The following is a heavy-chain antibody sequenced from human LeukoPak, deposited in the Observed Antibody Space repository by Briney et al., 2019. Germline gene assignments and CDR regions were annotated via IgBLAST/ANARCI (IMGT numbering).Heavy chain of an antibody. D-gene: IGHD2-15*01. CDR2: ISGSGGST. CDR3: AKYRVVYYYYHMDV. V-gene: IGHV3-23*01. J-gene: IGHJ6*03. CDR1: GFTFSSYA. Sequence: PGGSLRLSCAASGFTFSSYAMSWVRQAPGKGLEWVSAISGSGGSTYYADSVKGRFTISRDNSKNTLYLQMNSLRAEDTAVYYCAKYRVVYYYYHMDVWGKGTTVTVSS.